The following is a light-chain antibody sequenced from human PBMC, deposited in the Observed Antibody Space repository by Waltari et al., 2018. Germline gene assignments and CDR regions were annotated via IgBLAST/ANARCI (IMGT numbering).Light chain of an antibody. CDR1: SSNVGRNS. Sequence: QSVLTQPPSASGTPGQTVTISCSGSSSNVGRNSVYWYQQLPGTAPKIIIYRYEYWPVVSPSRFLSFKSGTSVSLVSTGFLLEDEADDYCAAWDDRLYVVLGGGTRLTV. CDR2: RYE. V-gene: IGLV1-47*01. CDR3: AAWDDRLYVV. J-gene: IGLJ2*01.